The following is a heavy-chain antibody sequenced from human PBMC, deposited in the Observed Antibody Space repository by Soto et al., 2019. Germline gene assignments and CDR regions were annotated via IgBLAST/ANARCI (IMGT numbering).Heavy chain of an antibody. V-gene: IGHV1-69*13. J-gene: IGHJ6*02. CDR3: ARGSAIQLWPYYYYYGMDV. Sequence: ASVNVSCKASGGTFSSYAISWVRQAPGQGLEWMGGIIPIFGTANYAQKFQGRVTITADESTSTAYMELSSLRSEDTAVYYCARGSAIQLWPYYYYYGMDVWGQGTTVTVSS. CDR1: GGTFSSYA. CDR2: IIPIFGTA. D-gene: IGHD5-18*01.